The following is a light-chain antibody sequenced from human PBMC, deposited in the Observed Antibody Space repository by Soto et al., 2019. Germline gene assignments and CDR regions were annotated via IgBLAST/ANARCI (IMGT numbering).Light chain of an antibody. CDR3: MQALETPLT. V-gene: IGKV2-28*01. CDR2: LGS. J-gene: IGKJ4*01. CDR1: QSLLHDNGFNF. Sequence: DIVMTQTPLSLSVTPGEPSSVSCRSSQSLLHDNGFNFLNWYLQKPGQSPQLLISLGSSRASGVPDRFSGSASGRDFTLLISRVEAEDVGVFYCMQALETPLTFGGGTKVDVK.